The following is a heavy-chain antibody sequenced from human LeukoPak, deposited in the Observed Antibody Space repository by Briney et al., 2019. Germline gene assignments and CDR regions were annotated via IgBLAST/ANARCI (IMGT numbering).Heavy chain of an antibody. Sequence: GGSLRLSCAASGFTFSNAWMSWVRQAPGKGLEWVGRIKSKTDGGTTDYAAPVKGRFTIPRDDSKNTLYLQMNSLKTEDTAVYYCTTPFNWNDVDYWGQGTLVTVSS. CDR3: TTPFNWNDVDY. V-gene: IGHV3-15*01. CDR2: IKSKTDGGTT. CDR1: GFTFSNAW. D-gene: IGHD1-20*01. J-gene: IGHJ4*02.